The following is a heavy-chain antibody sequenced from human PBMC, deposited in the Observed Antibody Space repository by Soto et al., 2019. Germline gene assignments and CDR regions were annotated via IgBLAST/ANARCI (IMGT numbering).Heavy chain of an antibody. V-gene: IGHV1-8*01. Sequence: ASVKVSCKASGYTFTSYDINWGRQATGQGLEWMGWMNPNSGNTDYAQKFQGRVTMTRNTSISTAYMELSSLRSEDTAVYYCARERSAAGTGWFDPWGQGTLVTVSS. CDR2: MNPNSGNT. J-gene: IGHJ5*02. D-gene: IGHD6-13*01. CDR3: ARERSAAGTGWFDP. CDR1: GYTFTSYD.